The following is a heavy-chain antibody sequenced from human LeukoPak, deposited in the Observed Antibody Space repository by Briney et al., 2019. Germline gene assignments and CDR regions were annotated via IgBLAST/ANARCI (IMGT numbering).Heavy chain of an antibody. CDR2: ISRSSSYI. Sequence: PGGSLRLSCAASGFTFSGYSMNWVRQAPGKGLEWVSSISRSSSYIYYADSVKGRFITSRDNSKNTLYLQMNSLRAEDTAVYYCAKSGSSGYYAPLWYWGQGTLVTVSS. V-gene: IGHV3-21*01. D-gene: IGHD3-22*01. J-gene: IGHJ4*02. CDR1: GFTFSGYS. CDR3: AKSGSSGYYAPLWY.